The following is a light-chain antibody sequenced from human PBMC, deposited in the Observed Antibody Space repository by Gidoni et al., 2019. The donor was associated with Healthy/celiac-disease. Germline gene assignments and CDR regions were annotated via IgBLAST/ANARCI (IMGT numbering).Light chain of an antibody. V-gene: IGLV2-14*01. CDR3: SSYTSSSTLP. CDR1: SSDVGGYNY. Sequence: QSDLPQPDSVSGSPGQSITISCTGTSSDVGGYNYVAWYQQHPGKAPKLMIYDVSNRPSGVSNRFSGSKSGNTASLTISGLQAEDEADYYCSSYTSSSTLPFGGGTKLTVL. J-gene: IGLJ3*02. CDR2: DVS.